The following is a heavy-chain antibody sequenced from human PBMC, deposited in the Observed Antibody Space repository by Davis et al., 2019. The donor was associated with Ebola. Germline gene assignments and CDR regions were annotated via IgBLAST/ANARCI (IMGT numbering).Heavy chain of an antibody. J-gene: IGHJ4*02. D-gene: IGHD2-2*01. CDR3: AKGRVVVPADMTDFDS. V-gene: IGHV3-23*01. CDR1: GFSFSSYA. Sequence: PGGSLRLSCAASGFSFSSYAMSWVRQAPGKGLEWVSSISGSGGNTYYADSVKGRFTISRDNSKNTLYLQMNSLRAEDTSVYYCAKGRVVVPADMTDFDSWGQGTLVTVSS. CDR2: ISGSGGNT.